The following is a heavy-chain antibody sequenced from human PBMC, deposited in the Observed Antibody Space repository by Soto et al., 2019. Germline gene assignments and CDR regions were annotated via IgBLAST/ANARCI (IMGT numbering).Heavy chain of an antibody. CDR3: ARDKITGLFDY. Sequence: SSETLSLTWTVSGGSISSYYWSWIWQPPGKGLDWIGYIYYSGSTNYNPSLKSRVTISVDTSKNQFSLKLSSVTAADTAVYYCARDKITGLFDYWGQGTLVTVSS. CDR1: GGSISSYY. D-gene: IGHD2-8*02. V-gene: IGHV4-59*12. CDR2: IYYSGST. J-gene: IGHJ4*02.